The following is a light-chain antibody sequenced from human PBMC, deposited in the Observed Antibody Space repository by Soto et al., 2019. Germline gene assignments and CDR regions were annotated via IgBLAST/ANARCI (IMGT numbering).Light chain of an antibody. J-gene: IGLJ3*02. CDR1: SSDVGGYHY. V-gene: IGLV2-14*01. CDR3: SSYTSSSTLV. CDR2: DVS. Sequence: QSALPQPASVSGSPGPSITLSCTGTSSDVGGYHYVSWYQQHPGKAPKLMIYDVSNRPSGVSNRVSGSNSGNTASLTISGLQAEDEADYYCSSYTSSSTLVFGGGTKLTVL.